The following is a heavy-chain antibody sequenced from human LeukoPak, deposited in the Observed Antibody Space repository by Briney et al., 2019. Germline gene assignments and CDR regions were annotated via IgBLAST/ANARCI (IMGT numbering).Heavy chain of an antibody. CDR2: INAGNGNT. D-gene: IGHD2-2*01. CDR3: ARDSGYCSSTSCTTTDAFDI. Sequence: ASVKVSCKASGYTFTSYAMHWVRQAPGQRLEWMGWINAGNGNTKYSQKFQGRVTITRDTSASTAYMELSSLRSEDTAVYYCARDSGYCSSTSCTTTDAFDIWGQGTTVTVSS. J-gene: IGHJ3*02. V-gene: IGHV1-3*01. CDR1: GYTFTSYA.